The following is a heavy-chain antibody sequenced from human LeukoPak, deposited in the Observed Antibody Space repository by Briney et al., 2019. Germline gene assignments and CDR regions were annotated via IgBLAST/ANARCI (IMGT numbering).Heavy chain of an antibody. J-gene: IGHJ4*02. CDR2: IFGSGGNA. D-gene: IGHD2-15*01. CDR3: AKTTTGYSSGRYPAWPIDY. V-gene: IGHV3-23*01. CDR1: GFTFGSYA. Sequence: TGGSLRLSCAASGFTFGSYAMYWVRQAPGKGLEWVSGIFGSGGNAHYADSVKGRFTISRDNSKNTVYLQMDSLRVEDTAIYYCAKTTTGYSSGRYPAWPIDYWGQGTLVTVSS.